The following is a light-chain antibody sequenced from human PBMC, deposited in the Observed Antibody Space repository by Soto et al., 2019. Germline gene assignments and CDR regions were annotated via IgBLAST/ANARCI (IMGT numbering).Light chain of an antibody. CDR3: ATFDSSLGAVI. CDR2: DDN. CDR1: SSNIGNNY. Sequence: QSVLTQPPSVSAAPGQKVTISCSGSSSNIGNNYVSWYQQLPGTAPKRLIYDDNNRPSGIPDRFSGSTSGTSATLGITGLQKGDEADYYCATFDSSLGAVIFGGGTKVTVL. J-gene: IGLJ2*01. V-gene: IGLV1-51*01.